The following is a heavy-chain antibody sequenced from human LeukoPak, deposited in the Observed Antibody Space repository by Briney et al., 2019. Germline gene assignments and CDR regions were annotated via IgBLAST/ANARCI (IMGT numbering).Heavy chain of an antibody. D-gene: IGHD6-13*01. CDR2: INHSGST. V-gene: IGHV4-34*01. CDR1: GGSFSGYY. Sequence: SETLSLTCAVYGGSFSGYYWSWIRQPPGKGLEWIGEINHSGSTNYNPSLKSRVTMSVDTSKNQFSLKLSSVTAADTAVYYCAREGIADALKNWFDPWGQGTLVTVSS. CDR3: AREGIADALKNWFDP. J-gene: IGHJ5*02.